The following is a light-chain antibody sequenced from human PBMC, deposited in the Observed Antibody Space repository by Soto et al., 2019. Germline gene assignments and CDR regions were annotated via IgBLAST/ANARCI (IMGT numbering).Light chain of an antibody. Sequence: QSVLSQPASVSGSPGQSITVSCTWTGSDVGGFEYVSWYQHQPGRPPKLMIYDVARWPSGVPDRFSGSKSGNTASLTISGLQAEDEADYFCCSYAGGYTYLFGTGTKV. CDR1: GSDVGGFEY. V-gene: IGLV2-11*01. CDR2: DVA. CDR3: CSYAGGYTYL. J-gene: IGLJ1*01.